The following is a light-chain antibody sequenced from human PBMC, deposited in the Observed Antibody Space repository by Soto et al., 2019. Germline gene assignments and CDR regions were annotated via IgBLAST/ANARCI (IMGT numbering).Light chain of an antibody. Sequence: QSVLTQPASVSGSPGQSITISCTGTSSDVGGYNYVSWYQQHPGKAPKLMIYEVSDRPSGVSNRFSGSKSGNTASLTISGLQAEDEADYYCSSYTITSTYXFGTGTKVTV. CDR2: EVS. CDR3: SSYTITSTYX. V-gene: IGLV2-14*01. J-gene: IGLJ1*01. CDR1: SSDVGGYNY.